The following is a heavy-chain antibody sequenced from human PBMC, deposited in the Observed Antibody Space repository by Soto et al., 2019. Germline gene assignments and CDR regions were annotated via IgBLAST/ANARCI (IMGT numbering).Heavy chain of an antibody. CDR1: GFTFCSYA. Sequence: GGSLRLFCAASGFTFCSYAMLWVRQAAGKGLEWVAVISYDGSNKYYAASVKGRFTISRDNSKNTLYLQMNSLRAEDTAVYYCARALLGYIYGMDVWGQGTTVTVSS. D-gene: IGHD6-13*01. J-gene: IGHJ6*02. CDR3: ARALLGYIYGMDV. V-gene: IGHV3-30-3*01. CDR2: ISYDGSNK.